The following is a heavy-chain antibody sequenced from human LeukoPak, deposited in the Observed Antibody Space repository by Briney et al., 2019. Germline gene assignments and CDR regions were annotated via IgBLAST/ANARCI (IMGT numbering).Heavy chain of an antibody. CDR2: INHSGST. Sequence: KPSETLSLTCAVYGRSFSGYYWSWIRQPPGKGLEWIGEINHSGSTNYNPSLKSRVTISVDTSKNQFSLKLSSVTAADTAVYYCVRGKDTAMGTAFDIWGQGTMVTVSS. CDR3: VRGKDTAMGTAFDI. CDR1: GRSFSGYY. V-gene: IGHV4-34*01. D-gene: IGHD5-18*01. J-gene: IGHJ3*02.